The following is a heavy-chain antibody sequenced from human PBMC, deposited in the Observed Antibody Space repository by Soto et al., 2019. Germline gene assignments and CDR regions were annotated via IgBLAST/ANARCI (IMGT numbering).Heavy chain of an antibody. CDR1: GYTFTSYG. Sequence: QVQLVQSGAEVKKPGASVKVSCKASGYTFTSYGISWVRQAPGQGLEWMGWISAYNGNEKYAQKVRGRVTMTTDTSTTTAYMEVRSLRSDDTAVYYCARDAAIGMNDYWGQGTLVTVSS. J-gene: IGHJ4*02. CDR3: ARDAAIGMNDY. CDR2: ISAYNGNE. D-gene: IGHD1-20*01. V-gene: IGHV1-18*01.